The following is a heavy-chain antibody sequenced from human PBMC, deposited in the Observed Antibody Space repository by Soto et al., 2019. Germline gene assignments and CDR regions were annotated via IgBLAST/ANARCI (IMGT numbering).Heavy chain of an antibody. J-gene: IGHJ6*02. Sequence: PGGSLRLSCAASGFTYSSDAMTWVRQAPGKGLEWVTAIGGGGGSTDYADSVKGRFTISRDNSKNTVYLQMNSLRAEDTAVYYCARDFYGMDVWGQGTTVTVSS. CDR2: IGGGGGST. V-gene: IGHV3-23*01. CDR3: ARDFYGMDV. CDR1: GFTYSSDA.